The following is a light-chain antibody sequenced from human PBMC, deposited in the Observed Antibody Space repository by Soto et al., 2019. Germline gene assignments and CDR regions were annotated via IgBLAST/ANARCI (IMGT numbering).Light chain of an antibody. Sequence: QSVLTQPPSVSGAPGQRVTISCTGSRSNIGAGYDVHWYQQLPGTAPKLLIYGNSNRPSGVPDRFSGSKSGTSASLAITGLQAEDEADYYCQSYDSSLSGPWVFGGGTKLTVL. V-gene: IGLV1-40*01. CDR2: GNS. CDR3: QSYDSSLSGPWV. J-gene: IGLJ3*02. CDR1: RSNIGAGYD.